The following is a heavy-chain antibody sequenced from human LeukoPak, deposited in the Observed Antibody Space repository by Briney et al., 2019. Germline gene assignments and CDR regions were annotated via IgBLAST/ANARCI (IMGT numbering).Heavy chain of an antibody. D-gene: IGHD5-18*01. J-gene: IGHJ6*02. CDR3: AGGGYSYGPMDV. Sequence: KPSETLSLTCTVSGGSISSSSYYWGWIRQPPGKGLEWIGSIYYSGSTYYNPSLKSRVTISVDTSKNQLSLKLSSVTAADTAVYYCAGGGYSYGPMDVWGQGTTVTVSS. V-gene: IGHV4-39*01. CDR2: IYYSGST. CDR1: GGSISSSSYY.